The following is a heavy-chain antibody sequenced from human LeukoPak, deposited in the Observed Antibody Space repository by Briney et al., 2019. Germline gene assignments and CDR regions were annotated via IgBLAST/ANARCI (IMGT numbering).Heavy chain of an antibody. CDR3: ARGVKTWDAFDI. V-gene: IGHV1-18*04. Sequence: ASVKVSCKASGYTFTSYYMHWVRQAPGQGLEWMGWISAYNGNTNYAQKLQGRVTMTTDTSTSTAYMELRSLRSDDTAVYYCARGVKTWDAFDIWGQGTMVTVSS. J-gene: IGHJ3*02. CDR2: ISAYNGNT. CDR1: GYTFTSYY.